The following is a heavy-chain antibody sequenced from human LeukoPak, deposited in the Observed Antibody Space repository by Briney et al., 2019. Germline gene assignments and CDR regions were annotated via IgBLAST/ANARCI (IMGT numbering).Heavy chain of an antibody. CDR2: IHYSGST. Sequence: SETLSLTCSVSGGSISSYYWTWIRQFPGQGLDWIGYIHYSGSTNHNPSLRSRVTMSVDTSRNQFSLKLSSVTAADTAVYFCVRVGGTGHFDDWGQGTLVTVSS. J-gene: IGHJ4*02. V-gene: IGHV4-59*01. D-gene: IGHD1-1*01. CDR3: VRVGGTGHFDD. CDR1: GGSISSYY.